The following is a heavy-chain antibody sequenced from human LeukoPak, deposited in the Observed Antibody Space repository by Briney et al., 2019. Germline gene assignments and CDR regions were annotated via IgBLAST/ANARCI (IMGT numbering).Heavy chain of an antibody. J-gene: IGHJ4*02. D-gene: IGHD6-13*01. CDR3: ARDGGHIYSSSWVHFDY. V-gene: IGHV4-39*07. CDR2: IYYSGST. CDR1: GGSISSSSYY. Sequence: SETLSLTCTVSGGSISSSSYYWGWIRQPPGKGLEWIGSIYYSGSTYYNPSLKSRVTISVDTSKNQFSLKLSSVTAADTAVYYCARDGGHIYSSSWVHFDYWGQGTLVTVSS.